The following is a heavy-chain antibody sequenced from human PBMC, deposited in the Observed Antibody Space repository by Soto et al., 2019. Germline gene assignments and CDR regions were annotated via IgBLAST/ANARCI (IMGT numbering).Heavy chain of an antibody. CDR3: ARYFRGSGRYFFDH. J-gene: IGHJ4*02. D-gene: IGHD6-19*01. V-gene: IGHV3-7*03. CDR1: EFTFISSF. CDR2: INQDGSGT. Sequence: GWSLRLSCISSEFTFISSFMGWVRQAPGKGLEWVANINQDGSGTYYVDSVKGRFTISRDNAKNSLYLQMNSLRAEDTAVYYCARYFRGSGRYFFDHWGQGTLVTVSS.